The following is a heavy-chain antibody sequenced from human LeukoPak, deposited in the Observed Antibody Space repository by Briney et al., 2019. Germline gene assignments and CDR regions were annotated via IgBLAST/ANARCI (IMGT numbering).Heavy chain of an antibody. J-gene: IGHJ4*02. Sequence: PGGSLRLSCAASGFTFSDYYMSWIRQAPGKGLEWVSYISSSGSTIYYADSVKGRFTISRDNAKNSLYLQMNSLRAEDTAVYYCARAALYYYGSGSYYNLFDYWGQGTLVTVSS. V-gene: IGHV3-11*01. CDR3: ARAALYYYGSGSYYNLFDY. D-gene: IGHD3-10*01. CDR2: ISSSGSTI. CDR1: GFTFSDYY.